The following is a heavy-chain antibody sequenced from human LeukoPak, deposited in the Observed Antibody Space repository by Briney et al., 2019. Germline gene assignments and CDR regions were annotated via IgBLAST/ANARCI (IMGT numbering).Heavy chain of an antibody. Sequence: ASVKVSCKASGYTFTSYDIDWVRQTTGQGREWMGWMNPHSGNTGYAQKFQGRVTMTRDTSISTAYMELSSLRSEDTAVYYCASFGSGSYYHGLDYWGQGTLVTVSS. J-gene: IGHJ4*02. CDR2: MNPHSGNT. D-gene: IGHD3-10*01. CDR1: GYTFTSYD. CDR3: ASFGSGSYYHGLDY. V-gene: IGHV1-8*01.